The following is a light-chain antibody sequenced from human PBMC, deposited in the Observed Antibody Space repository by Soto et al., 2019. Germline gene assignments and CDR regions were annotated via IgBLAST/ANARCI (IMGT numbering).Light chain of an antibody. CDR1: GSDISAYNY. V-gene: IGLV2-14*01. CDR2: EVG. J-gene: IGLJ1*01. Sequence: QSALTQPASVSGSPGQSITISCTGTGSDISAYNYVSWYQQHPGKAPKLMIYEVGDRPSGLSNRFSGSKSGNTASLTISRLQPEDEADYYCSSYTSSNTLVFGTGTKLTVL. CDR3: SSYTSSNTLV.